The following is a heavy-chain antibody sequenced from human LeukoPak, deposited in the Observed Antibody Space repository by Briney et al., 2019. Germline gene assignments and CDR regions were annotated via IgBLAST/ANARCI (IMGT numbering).Heavy chain of an antibody. Sequence: TGGSLRLSCSASGFPFNTYAIHWVRQAPGKGLEYVAGISSNGDNTDFADSAKGRFTISRDNSKSTLFLQMNSLRAEDTAVYFCTRDSALLGVAFDLWGQGTEVTVSS. CDR2: ISSNGDNT. CDR1: GFPFNTYA. V-gene: IGHV3-64D*06. CDR3: TRDSALLGVAFDL. J-gene: IGHJ3*01. D-gene: IGHD2-15*01.